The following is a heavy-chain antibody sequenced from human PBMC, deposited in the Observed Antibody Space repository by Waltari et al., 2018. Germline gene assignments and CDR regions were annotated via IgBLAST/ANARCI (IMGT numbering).Heavy chain of an antibody. D-gene: IGHD1-26*01. J-gene: IGHJ4*02. CDR2: ISSSGSTI. CDR3: ARGGLGYYFDY. V-gene: IGHV3-11*04. CDR1: GGSISSSSYY. Sequence: QLQESGPGLVTPSETLSLTCTVSGGSISSSSYYWGWIRQPPGKGLEWVSYISSSGSTIYYADSVKGRFTSSRDNAKNSLYLQMNSLRAEDTAVYYCARGGLGYYFDYWGQGTLVTVSS.